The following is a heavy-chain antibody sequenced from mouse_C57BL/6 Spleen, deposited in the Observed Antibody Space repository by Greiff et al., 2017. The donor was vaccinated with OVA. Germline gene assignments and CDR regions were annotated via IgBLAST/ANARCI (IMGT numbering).Heavy chain of an antibody. CDR3: AIYYGSSVFAY. CDR1: GYTFTSYW. D-gene: IGHD1-1*01. V-gene: IGHV1-74*01. CDR2: IHPSDSDT. Sequence: QVQLKQPGAELVKPGASVKVSCKASGYTFTSYWMHWVKQRPGQGLEWIGRIHPSDSDTNYNQKFKGKATLTVDKSSSTAYMQLSSLTSEDSAVYYCAIYYGSSVFAYWGQGTLVTVSA. J-gene: IGHJ3*01.